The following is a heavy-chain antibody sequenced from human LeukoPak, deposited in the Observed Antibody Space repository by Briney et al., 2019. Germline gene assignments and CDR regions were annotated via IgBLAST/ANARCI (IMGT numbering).Heavy chain of an antibody. CDR3: ARGPPAKPGTGYYYGMDV. J-gene: IGHJ6*02. D-gene: IGHD2-2*01. Sequence: SETLSLTCAVYGGSFSGYYWSWIRQPPGKGLEWIGEINHSGSTNYNPSLKSRVTISVDTSKNQFSLKLSSVTAADTAVYYCARGPPAKPGTGYYYGMDVWGQGTTVTVSS. CDR1: GGSFSGYY. V-gene: IGHV4-34*01. CDR2: INHSGST.